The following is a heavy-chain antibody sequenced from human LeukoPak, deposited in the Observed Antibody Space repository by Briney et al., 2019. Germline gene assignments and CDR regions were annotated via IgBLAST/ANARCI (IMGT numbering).Heavy chain of an antibody. J-gene: IGHJ3*02. D-gene: IGHD6-19*01. CDR1: GFTFSNAW. CDR3: TTDPQWLYGSFAFDI. V-gene: IGHV3-15*01. CDR2: IKSKTDGGTT. Sequence: AGGSLRLSCAASGFTFSNAWMSWVRQAPGKGLEWVGRIKSKTDGGTTDCAAPVKGRFTISRDDSKNTLYLQMNSLKTEDTAVYYCTTDPQWLYGSFAFDIWGQGTMVTVSS.